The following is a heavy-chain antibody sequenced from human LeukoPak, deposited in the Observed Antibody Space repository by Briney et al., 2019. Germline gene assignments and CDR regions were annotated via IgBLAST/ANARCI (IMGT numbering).Heavy chain of an antibody. Sequence: ASVTVSCKASGYIFTNHAMHWVRQAPGQGLEWMGWISAYNGNTNYAQKFQGRVTITADESTSTAYMELSSLRSEDTAVYYCARDTPQVAAFDIWGQGTMVTVSS. D-gene: IGHD2-15*01. CDR3: ARDTPQVAAFDI. V-gene: IGHV1-3*01. CDR1: GYIFTNHA. J-gene: IGHJ3*02. CDR2: ISAYNGNT.